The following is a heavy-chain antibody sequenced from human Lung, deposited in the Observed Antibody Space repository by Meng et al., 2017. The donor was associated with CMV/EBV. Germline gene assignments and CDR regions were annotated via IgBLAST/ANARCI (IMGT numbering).Heavy chain of an antibody. V-gene: IGHV3-7*01. J-gene: IGHJ4*02. Sequence: GESLKISCAASGFTLSDFWMSWVRQAPGKGLEWVANIKQDGSEKYYVDSVKGRFTISRDNAKNSLYLQMNSLRDEDTAIYYCARDTRWVQETWDQGTLVTVSS. D-gene: IGHD5-24*01. CDR2: IKQDGSEK. CDR1: GFTLSDFW. CDR3: ARDTRWVQET.